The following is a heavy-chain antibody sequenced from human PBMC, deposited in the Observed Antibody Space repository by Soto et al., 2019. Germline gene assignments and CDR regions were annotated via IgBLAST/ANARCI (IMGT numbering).Heavy chain of an antibody. V-gene: IGHV6-1*01. D-gene: IGHD1-7*01. CDR2: TYYRSKWYN. CDR3: ARDREIKYNWNLDSAFDI. CDR1: GDSVSSNSAA. Sequence: LSQTLSLTCAISGDSVSSNSAAWNWIRQSPSRGLEWLGRTYYRSKWYNDYAVSVKSRITINPDTSKNQFSLQLNSVTPEDTAVYYCARDREIKYNWNLDSAFDIWGQGTMVTVSS. J-gene: IGHJ3*02.